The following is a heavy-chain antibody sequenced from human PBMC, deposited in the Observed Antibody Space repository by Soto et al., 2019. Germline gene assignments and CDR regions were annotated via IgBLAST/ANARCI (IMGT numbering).Heavy chain of an antibody. Sequence: GGSLRLSCEASGFIFSSYGMHWVRQAPGKGLEWVAVIWYDGSNKNYADSVKGRFTITRDNSKNTLYLQMNSLRAEDTAVYYCASSISWGQGTLVTVSS. CDR1: GFIFSSYG. J-gene: IGHJ5*02. V-gene: IGHV3-33*01. CDR2: IWYDGSNK. CDR3: ASSIS.